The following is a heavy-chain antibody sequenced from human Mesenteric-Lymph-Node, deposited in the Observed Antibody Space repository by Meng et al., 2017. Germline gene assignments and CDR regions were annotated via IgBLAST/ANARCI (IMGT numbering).Heavy chain of an antibody. CDR3: AREGRSHQVGVSVY. D-gene: IGHD2-21*01. V-gene: IGHV4-30-2*05. Sequence: QLLLQGSGSGPVKPSQTLSLTCAVSGGSISSGGYTWSWCRQPPGKGLEWIGYIYNSGSTYYNPSLKSRVTISVDTSENQFSLKLRFVTAADTAVYYCAREGRSHQVGVSVYWGQGNLVTVSS. CDR1: GGSISSGGYT. CDR2: IYNSGST. J-gene: IGHJ4*02.